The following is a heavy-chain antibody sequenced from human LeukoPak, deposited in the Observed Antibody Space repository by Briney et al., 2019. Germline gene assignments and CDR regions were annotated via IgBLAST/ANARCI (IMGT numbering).Heavy chain of an antibody. CDR1: GFTFSSYW. CDR2: IRQDGREK. D-gene: IGHD6-19*01. V-gene: IGHV3-7*03. Sequence: GGSLRLSCAASGFTFSSYWMSWVRQAPGKGLEWVANIRQDGREKYYVDSVKGRFTISRDNAKTSLYLQMNSLRAEDTAVYYCAKRHSSGWYYGGDFDYWGQGTLVTVSS. J-gene: IGHJ4*02. CDR3: AKRHSSGWYYGGDFDY.